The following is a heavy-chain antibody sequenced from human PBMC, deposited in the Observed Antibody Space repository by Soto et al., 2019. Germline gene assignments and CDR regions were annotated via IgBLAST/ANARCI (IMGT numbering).Heavy chain of an antibody. Sequence: SETLSLTCTVSGGSISSYYWSWFRQPPGKGLEWIGYIYYSGSTNYNPSLKSRVTISVDTSKNQFSLKLSSVTAADTAVYYCVRRYSSSFDYWGQGTLVTVSS. V-gene: IGHV4-59*08. CDR3: VRRYSSSFDY. J-gene: IGHJ4*02. CDR2: IYYSGST. D-gene: IGHD6-13*01. CDR1: GGSISSYY.